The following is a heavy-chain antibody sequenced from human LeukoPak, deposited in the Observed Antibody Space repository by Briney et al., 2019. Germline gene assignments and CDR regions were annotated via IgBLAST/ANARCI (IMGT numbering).Heavy chain of an antibody. Sequence: PGGSLRLSCAASGFTFSAYAMTWVRQAPGKGLEWVSSIFGGGETIYYAESVKGRFTISRDNAKNSLYLQLNSLRVEDTAVYYCARGLGRGTADYWGQGTLVTVSS. CDR2: IFGGGETI. J-gene: IGHJ4*02. V-gene: IGHV3-48*04. CDR3: ARGLGRGTADY. CDR1: GFTFSAYA. D-gene: IGHD3-10*01.